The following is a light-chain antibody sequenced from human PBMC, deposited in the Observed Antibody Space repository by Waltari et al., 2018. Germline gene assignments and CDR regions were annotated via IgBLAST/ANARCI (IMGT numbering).Light chain of an antibody. CDR2: GAS. CDR3: QQYGSSPPYT. J-gene: IGKJ2*01. CDR1: QSFSSSY. Sequence: EIVLTQSPGTLSLPPGERATLPCRASQSFSSSYLAWYQQKPGQAPRLLIYGASSRATDIPDRFSGSGSGTDFTLTISRLEPEDFAVYYCQQYGSSPPYTFGQGTKLEIK. V-gene: IGKV3-20*01.